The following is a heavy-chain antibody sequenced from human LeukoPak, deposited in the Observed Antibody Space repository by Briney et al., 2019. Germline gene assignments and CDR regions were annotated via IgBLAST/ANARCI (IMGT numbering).Heavy chain of an antibody. Sequence: SETLPLTCAVYGGSFSGYYWSWIRQPPGKGLEWIGEINHSGSTNYNPSLKSRVTISVDTSKNQFSLKLSSVTAADTAVYYCATFPCSSTSCYIDYWGQGTLVTVSS. V-gene: IGHV4-34*01. J-gene: IGHJ4*02. CDR3: ATFPCSSTSCYIDY. CDR1: GGSFSGYY. CDR2: INHSGST. D-gene: IGHD2-2*02.